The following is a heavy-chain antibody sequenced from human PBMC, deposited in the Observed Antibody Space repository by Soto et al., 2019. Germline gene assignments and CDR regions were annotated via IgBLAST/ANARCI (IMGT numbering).Heavy chain of an antibody. Sequence: QVQLVESGGGVVQPWRSLRLSCAASGFTFSSYGMHWVRQAPGKGLEWVAVIWYDGSNKYYADSVKGRFTISRDNSKNTLYLQMNSLRAEDTAVYYCARDLGYFDYWGQGTLVTVSS. CDR2: IWYDGSNK. J-gene: IGHJ4*02. CDR3: ARDLGYFDY. V-gene: IGHV3-33*01. CDR1: GFTFSSYG. D-gene: IGHD3-16*01.